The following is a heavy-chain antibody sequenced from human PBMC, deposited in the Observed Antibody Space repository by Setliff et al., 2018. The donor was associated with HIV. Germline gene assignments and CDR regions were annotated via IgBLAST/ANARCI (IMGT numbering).Heavy chain of an antibody. V-gene: IGHV1-18*01. CDR1: GYTFTSYG. J-gene: IGHJ6*03. D-gene: IGHD3-16*01. CDR2: TSGYNGNT. Sequence: GASVKVSCKASGYTFTSYGITWVRQAPGQGLEWMGWTSGYNGNTDYAQNLQGRVTMTTDTSTSTAYMELRSLRSDDTAVYYCARAYPWGYVDYYYMDAWGKGTTVTVSS. CDR3: ARAYPWGYVDYYYMDA.